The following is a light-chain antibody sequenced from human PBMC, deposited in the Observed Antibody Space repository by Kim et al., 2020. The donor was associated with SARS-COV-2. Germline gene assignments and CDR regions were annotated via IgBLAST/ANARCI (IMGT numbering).Light chain of an antibody. J-gene: IGLJ2*01. CDR3: GAWDGSLQAGV. CDR2: DND. V-gene: IGLV1-51*01. Sequence: GQKVTISCSGSSSKIGNSYVAWFQQLPGTAPKLLIYDNDKRPSGIPDRFSASKSVTSATLDITGLQTGDEADYYCGAWDGSLQAGVFGGGTQLTVL. CDR1: SSKIGNSY.